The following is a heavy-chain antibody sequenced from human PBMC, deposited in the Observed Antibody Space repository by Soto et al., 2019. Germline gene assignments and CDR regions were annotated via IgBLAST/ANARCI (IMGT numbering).Heavy chain of an antibody. CDR3: ARVEGSSYYFRHDC. J-gene: IGHJ4*02. V-gene: IGHV4-31*03. CDR1: GGSIISGSYH. Sequence: ASETLSLTCTVSGGSIISGSYHWSWIRQHPGKGLEWIGNIYYSGSSYYNPSLKSRATISIDTSKDQFPLRLGSVTAADTAVYYCARVEGSSYYFRHDCWGRGTLVTVSS. D-gene: IGHD1-26*01. CDR2: IYYSGSS.